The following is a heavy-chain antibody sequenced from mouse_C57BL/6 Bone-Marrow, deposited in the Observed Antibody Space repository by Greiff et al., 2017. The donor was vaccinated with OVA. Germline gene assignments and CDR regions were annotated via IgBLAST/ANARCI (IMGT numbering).Heavy chain of an antibody. Sequence: LQQSGEGLVKPGGSLKLSCAASGFTFSSYAMSWVRQTPEKRLEWVAYISSGGDYIYYADTVKGRFTISRDNARNTLYLQMSSLKSEDTAMYYCTRVAGTDWYFDVWGTGTTVTVSS. V-gene: IGHV5-9-1*02. CDR3: TRVAGTDWYFDV. D-gene: IGHD3-3*01. CDR1: GFTFSSYA. J-gene: IGHJ1*03. CDR2: ISSGGDYI.